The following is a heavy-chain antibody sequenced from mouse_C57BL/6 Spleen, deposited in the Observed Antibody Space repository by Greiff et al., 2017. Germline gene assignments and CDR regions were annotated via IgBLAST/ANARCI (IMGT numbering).Heavy chain of an antibody. Sequence: QVQLQQPGAELVKPGASVKLSCKASGYTFTSYWMQWVKQRPGQGLEWIGEIDPSDSYTNYNQRFKGKATLTVDTSYSTAYMQLSSLTSEDSAVYYCARVLYSNDEDWGQGTTLTVSS. V-gene: IGHV1-50*01. CDR2: IDPSDSYT. CDR3: ARVLYSNDED. CDR1: GYTFTSYW. J-gene: IGHJ2*01. D-gene: IGHD2-12*01.